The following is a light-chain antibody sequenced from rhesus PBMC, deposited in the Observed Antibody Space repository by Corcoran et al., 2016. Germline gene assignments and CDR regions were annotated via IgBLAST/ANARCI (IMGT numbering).Light chain of an antibody. J-gene: IGKJ2*01. CDR2: EAS. V-gene: IGKV1-21*01. Sequence: DIQMTQSPSSLSASVGDRVTITCRASQGITNDLAWHQQKPGETPKLLIYEASSLQSGIPSRFSGSGSGTDFTLPISSLQSEDFATYSCQHYYSSPYSFGQGTKVEIK. CDR1: QGITND. CDR3: QHYYSSPYS.